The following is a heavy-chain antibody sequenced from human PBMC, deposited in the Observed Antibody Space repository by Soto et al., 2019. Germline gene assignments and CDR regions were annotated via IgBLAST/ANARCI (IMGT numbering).Heavy chain of an antibody. Sequence: QVQLVQSGAEVKKPGSSVKASCKASGGTFSSYAISWVRQAPGQGLEWMGGIIPIFGTANYAQKFQGRVTITADESTSTAYMELSSLRSEDTAVYYCARVVPFSGSYYKGAFDIWGQGTMVTVSS. CDR2: IIPIFGTA. J-gene: IGHJ3*02. CDR3: ARVVPFSGSYYKGAFDI. CDR1: GGTFSSYA. D-gene: IGHD3-10*01. V-gene: IGHV1-69*01.